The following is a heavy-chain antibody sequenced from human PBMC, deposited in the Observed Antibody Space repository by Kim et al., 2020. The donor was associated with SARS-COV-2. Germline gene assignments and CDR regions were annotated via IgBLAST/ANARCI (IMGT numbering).Heavy chain of an antibody. J-gene: IGHJ4*02. Sequence: SETLSLTCTVSGGSISSSSYYWGWIRQPPGKGLEWIGSIYYSGSTYYNPSLKSRVTISVDTSKNQFSLKLSSVTAADTAVYYCARGGRGVKGYYFDYWGQGTLVTVSS. CDR2: IYYSGST. D-gene: IGHD3-16*01. CDR1: GGSISSSSYY. CDR3: ARGGRGVKGYYFDY. V-gene: IGHV4-39*01.